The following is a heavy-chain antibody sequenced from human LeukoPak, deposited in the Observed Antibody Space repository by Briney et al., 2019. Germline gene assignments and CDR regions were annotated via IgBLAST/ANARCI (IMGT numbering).Heavy chain of an antibody. CDR3: ARDSSLSRLAIYYMDV. V-gene: IGHV1-46*01. CDR1: GYTFTSYY. CDR2: INPSGGST. D-gene: IGHD6-19*01. J-gene: IGHJ6*03. Sequence: GASVKVSCKASGYTFTSYYMHWVRQAPGQGLELMGIINPSGGSTSYAQKFQGRVTMTRDTSTSTVYMELSSLRSEDTAVYYCARDSSLSRLAIYYMDVWGKGTTVTVSS.